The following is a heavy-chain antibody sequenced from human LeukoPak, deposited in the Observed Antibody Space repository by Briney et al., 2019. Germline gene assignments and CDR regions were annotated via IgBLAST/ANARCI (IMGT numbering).Heavy chain of an antibody. Sequence: PGGFLRLSCAASGFTFSSYWMHWVRQAPGKGLVWVSRITNDGSSTTYADSVKGRFTISRDNATNTVYMQMNSLRAEDTAVYYCARDIATTPVYWGQGTLVTVSS. CDR2: ITNDGSST. J-gene: IGHJ4*02. V-gene: IGHV3-74*01. CDR1: GFTFSSYW. CDR3: ARDIATTPVY. D-gene: IGHD2-15*01.